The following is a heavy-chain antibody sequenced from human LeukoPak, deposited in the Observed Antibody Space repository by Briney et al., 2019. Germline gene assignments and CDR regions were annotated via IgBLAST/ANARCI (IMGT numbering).Heavy chain of an antibody. J-gene: IGHJ6*03. V-gene: IGHV1-69*01. CDR3: ASAPSVLRFLEWLPPSDYYYMDV. Sequence: ASVKASCKASGGTFSSYAISWVRQAPGQGLEWMGGMIPIFGTANYAQKFQGRVTITADESTSTAYMELSSLRSEDTAVYYCASAPSVLRFLEWLPPSDYYYMDVWGKGTTVTVSS. CDR2: MIPIFGTA. CDR1: GGTFSSYA. D-gene: IGHD3-3*01.